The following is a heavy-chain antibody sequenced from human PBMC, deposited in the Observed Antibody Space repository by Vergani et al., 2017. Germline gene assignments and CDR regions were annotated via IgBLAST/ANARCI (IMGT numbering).Heavy chain of an antibody. V-gene: IGHV3-33*01. CDR2: TWYDGNNK. CDR1: GFTFNQYG. D-gene: IGHD5-12*01. CDR3: ARDLRLLYKRFDR. J-gene: IGHJ5*02. Sequence: QVQLVESGGGVVQPGRSLRLSCAASGFTFNQYGMHWVRQAPGKGLEWVAVTWYDGNNKQYADSVKGRFTISRDNSKSTMYLQMNSLRDEETGVYYCARDLRLLYKRFDRWGQGTLVTVSS.